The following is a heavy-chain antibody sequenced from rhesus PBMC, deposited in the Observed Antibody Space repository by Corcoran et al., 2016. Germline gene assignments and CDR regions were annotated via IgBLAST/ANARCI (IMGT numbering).Heavy chain of an antibody. CDR3: ARAVTLRYSGNWNGVY. CDR1: GGSISGNY. Sequence: QVKLQESGPGLVKPLETLSLTCAVSGGSISGNYWSWIRQPPGKGLEGIGEIDGNTGRASFQSTRKSRVTISRDASKNQYSLRLTSVTAEDTAVYYCARAVTLRYSGNWNGVYWGRGILVTVSS. J-gene: IGHJ4*01. CDR2: IDGNTGRA. D-gene: IGHD6-25*01. V-gene: IGHV4-147*01.